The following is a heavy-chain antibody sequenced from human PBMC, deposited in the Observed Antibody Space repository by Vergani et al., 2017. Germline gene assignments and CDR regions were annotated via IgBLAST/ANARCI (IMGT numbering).Heavy chain of an antibody. J-gene: IGHJ6*02. D-gene: IGHD6-13*01. CDR1: GFTVSSNY. CDR3: ASDSIAAAGSDYYGMDV. V-gene: IGHV3-53*01. CDR2: IYSGGST. Sequence: EVQLVESGGGLIQPGGSLRLSCAASGFTVSSNYMSWVRQAPGKGLEWVSVIYSGGSTYYADSVKGRFTISRDNSKNTLYLQMNSLRAEDTAVYYCASDSIAAAGSDYYGMDVWGQGTTVTVSS.